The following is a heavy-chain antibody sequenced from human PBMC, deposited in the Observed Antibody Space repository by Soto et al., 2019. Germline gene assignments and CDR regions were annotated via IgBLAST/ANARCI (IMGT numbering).Heavy chain of an antibody. CDR1: GFTFSSYA. CDR2: ISYDGSNK. J-gene: IGHJ4*02. CDR3: ARGRYPRITIFGVVPPAGY. Sequence: PGGSLRLSCAASGFTFSSYAMHWVRQAPGKGLEWVAVISYDGSNKYYADSVKGRFTISRDNSKNTPYLQMNSLRAEDTAVYYCARGRYPRITIFGVVPPAGYWGQGTLVTVSS. V-gene: IGHV3-30-3*01. D-gene: IGHD3-3*01.